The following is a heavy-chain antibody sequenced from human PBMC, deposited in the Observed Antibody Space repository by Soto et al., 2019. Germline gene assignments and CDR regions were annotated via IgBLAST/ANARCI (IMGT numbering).Heavy chain of an antibody. CDR2: ISWNSGSI. V-gene: IGHV3-9*01. J-gene: IGHJ4*02. CDR1: GFTFDDYA. CDR3: AKARNCTNGVCPFDY. Sequence: EVQLVESGGGLVQPGRSLRLSCAASGFTFDDYAMHWVRQAPGKGLEWVSGISWNSGSIGYADSVKGRFTISRDNAKNSLYLQMNSLRAEDTALYYCAKARNCTNGVCPFDYWGQGTLVTVSS. D-gene: IGHD2-8*01.